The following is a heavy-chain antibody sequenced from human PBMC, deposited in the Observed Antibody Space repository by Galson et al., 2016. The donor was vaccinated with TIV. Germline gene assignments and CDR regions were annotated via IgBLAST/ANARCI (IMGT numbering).Heavy chain of an antibody. CDR1: GGIFNSYA. CDR3: ARGRGYSFGSGSSYFDY. V-gene: IGHV1-69*06. CDR2: INPIFGTA. J-gene: IGHJ4*02. Sequence: SVKVSCKASGGIFNSYAVSWVRQAPGQGLEWMGSINPIFGTANYAQKFQGRVTITADTSTSTFYMDLSSLRSEDTAIYYCARGRGYSFGSGSSYFDYWGQGSLVTVSS. D-gene: IGHD3-10*01.